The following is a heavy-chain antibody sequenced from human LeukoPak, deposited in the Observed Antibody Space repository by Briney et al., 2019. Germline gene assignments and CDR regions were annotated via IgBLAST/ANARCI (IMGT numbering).Heavy chain of an antibody. CDR2: INPNSGGT. CDR3: ARDGLWFGELDAGYFDY. J-gene: IGHJ4*02. Sequence: ASVKVSCKASGHTFTGYYMHWVRQAPGQGLEWMGWINPNSGGTNYAQKFQGRVTMTRDTSISTAYMELSRLRSDDTAVYYCARDGLWFGELDAGYFDYWGQGTLVTVSS. V-gene: IGHV1-2*02. CDR1: GHTFTGYY. D-gene: IGHD3-10*01.